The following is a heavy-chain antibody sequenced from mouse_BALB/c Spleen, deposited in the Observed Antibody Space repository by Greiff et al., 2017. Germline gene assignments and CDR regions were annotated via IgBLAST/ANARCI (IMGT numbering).Heavy chain of an antibody. CDR2: IYPGDGDT. V-gene: IGHV1-80*01. J-gene: IGHJ4*01. Sequence: VQLKESGAELVRPGSSVKISCKASGYAFSSYWMNWVKQRPGQGLEWIGQIYPGDGDTNYNGKFKGKATLTADKSSSTAYMQLSSLTSEDSAVYFCARYDYDILMDYWGQGTSVTVSS. CDR1: GYAFSSYW. D-gene: IGHD2-4*01. CDR3: ARYDYDILMDY.